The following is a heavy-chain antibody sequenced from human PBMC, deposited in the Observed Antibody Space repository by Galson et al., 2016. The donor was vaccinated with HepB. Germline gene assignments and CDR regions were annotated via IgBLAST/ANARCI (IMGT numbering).Heavy chain of an antibody. CDR3: VTEGAGDMITFGGVIVAALV. J-gene: IGHJ1*01. Sequence: SVKVSCKVSGHSLSEVSIHWVRQAPRKGLEWMGGFDPGEGERVFAQKFQGRVTMTEDTTTDTAYMELKKLKSEDTAVYYCVTEGAGDMITFGGVIVAALVWGQGTLVSVSS. D-gene: IGHD3-16*02. CDR1: GHSLSEVS. V-gene: IGHV1-24*01. CDR2: FDPGEGER.